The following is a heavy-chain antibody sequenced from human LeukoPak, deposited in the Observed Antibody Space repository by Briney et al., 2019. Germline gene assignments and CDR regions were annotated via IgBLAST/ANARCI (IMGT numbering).Heavy chain of an antibody. Sequence: PSEALSLTCAVYGGSCSGYYWSWIRQPPGKGLEWIGEINHSGSTNYNPSLKSRVTISVDTSKNQFSLKLSSVTAADTAVYFCARDLSTAVVTGYFFSTNYGMDVWGQGTTVTVSS. J-gene: IGHJ6*02. CDR2: INHSGST. CDR3: ARDLSTAVVTGYFFSTNYGMDV. D-gene: IGHD5-18*01. CDR1: GGSCSGYY. V-gene: IGHV4-34*01.